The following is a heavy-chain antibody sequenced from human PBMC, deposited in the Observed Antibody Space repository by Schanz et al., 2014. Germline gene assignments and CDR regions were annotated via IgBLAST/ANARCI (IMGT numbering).Heavy chain of an antibody. Sequence: EVQLVESGGGMVQPGGSLRLSCAASGFTFNNFNMNWVRQAPGKGLEWVSSISSSGSSIYYADSVKGRFTISRDNANNSLFLRMNSLRAEDTAVYYCAKAKSGAHGAFDIWGQGTMVTVSS. D-gene: IGHD3-10*01. CDR1: GFTFNNFN. CDR3: AKAKSGAHGAFDI. CDR2: ISSSGSSI. V-gene: IGHV3-21*04. J-gene: IGHJ3*02.